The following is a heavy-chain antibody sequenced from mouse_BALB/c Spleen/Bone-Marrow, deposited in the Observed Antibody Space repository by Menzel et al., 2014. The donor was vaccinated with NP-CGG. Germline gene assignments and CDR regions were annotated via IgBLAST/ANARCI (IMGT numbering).Heavy chain of an antibody. V-gene: IGHV1S130*01. D-gene: IGHD1-2*01. CDR1: GYTFTSSW. J-gene: IGHJ2*01. Sequence: QVQLQQSGSVLARPGASVKLSCKASGYTFTSSWMHWAKQRPGQGLEWIGEIHPNSGYTNYNEKFKGKATLTVDTSSSAAIVDLSSMTSEASAVYCCVRGATAIDYWGQGTTLTVSS. CDR2: IHPNSGYT. CDR3: VRGATAIDY.